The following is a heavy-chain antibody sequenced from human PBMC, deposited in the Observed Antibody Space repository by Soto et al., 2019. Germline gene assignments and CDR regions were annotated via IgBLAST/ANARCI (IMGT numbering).Heavy chain of an antibody. CDR3: ARNDRYCSGGSCYRRVLDY. D-gene: IGHD2-15*01. J-gene: IGHJ4*02. V-gene: IGHV1-18*01. CDR1: GYTFTSYG. CDR2: ISAYNGNT. Sequence: GASVKVSCKASGYTFTSYGISWVRQAPGQGLEWMGWISAYNGNTNYAQKLQGRVTMTTDTSTSTAYMELRSLRSDDTAVYYCARNDRYCSGGSCYRRVLDYWGQGTLVTVSS.